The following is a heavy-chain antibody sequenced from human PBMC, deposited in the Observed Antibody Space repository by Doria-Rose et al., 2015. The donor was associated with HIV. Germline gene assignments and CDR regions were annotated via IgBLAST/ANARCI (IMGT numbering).Heavy chain of an antibody. V-gene: IGHV4-31*01. CDR1: GDSVSSGGYY. CDR2: IYYSGYT. D-gene: IGHD2-15*01. J-gene: IGHJ4*02. CDR3: ARTSGYLSREYCFDY. Sequence: TLSLTCTVSGDSVSSGGYYWSWIRQHPGKGLGWIGYIYYSGYTYYNPSLTSQFSISIDTSKNQFSLTLNSVTAADTATYYCARTSGYLSREYCFDYWGQGTLVTVSS.